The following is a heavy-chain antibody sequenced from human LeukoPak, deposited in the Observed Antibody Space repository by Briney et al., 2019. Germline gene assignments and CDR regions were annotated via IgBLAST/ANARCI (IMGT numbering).Heavy chain of an antibody. CDR1: GGSISSSSYY. CDR2: IYYTGST. J-gene: IGHJ4*02. Sequence: PSETLPLTCTVPGGSISSSSYYWGWIRHPPGKGLEWIGSIYYTGSTYYNPSLKSRVTISVDTSKNQFSLKLSSVTAADTAVYYCARYGYNYLYYFDCWGQGTLVTVSS. V-gene: IGHV4-39*01. CDR3: ARYGYNYLYYFDC. D-gene: IGHD5-24*01.